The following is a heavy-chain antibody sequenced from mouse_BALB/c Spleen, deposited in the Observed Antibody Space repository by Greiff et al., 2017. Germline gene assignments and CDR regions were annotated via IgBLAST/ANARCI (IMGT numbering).Heavy chain of an antibody. V-gene: IGHV5-9*03. CDR2: ISSGGGNT. CDR1: GFTFSSYT. D-gene: IGHD1-1*01. CDR3: ARFYYGSSLDY. J-gene: IGHJ2*01. Sequence: EVQRVESGGGLVKPGGSLKLSCAASGFTFSSYTMSWVRQTPEKRLEWVATISSGGGNTYYPDSVKGRFTISRDNAKNNLYLQMSSLRSEDTALYYCARFYYGSSLDYWGQGTTLTVSS.